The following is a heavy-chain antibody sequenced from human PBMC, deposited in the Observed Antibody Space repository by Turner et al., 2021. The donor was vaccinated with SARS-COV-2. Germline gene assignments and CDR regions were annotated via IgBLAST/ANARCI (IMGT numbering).Heavy chain of an antibody. CDR2: IYYRGST. D-gene: IGHD3-22*01. CDR1: GGSISSGGYY. CDR3: ARGVCGYNFDDAFAI. Sequence: QVQLQESGPGLVKPSQTLSLTCTVSGGSISSGGYYWSWIRQHPGKGLEVIGHIYYRGSTYDNPSLKSRVTISVDTSKNQFSLKLCSVTAADTAVYYCARGVCGYNFDDAFAIWGQGTRVTVSS. V-gene: IGHV4-31*03. J-gene: IGHJ3*02.